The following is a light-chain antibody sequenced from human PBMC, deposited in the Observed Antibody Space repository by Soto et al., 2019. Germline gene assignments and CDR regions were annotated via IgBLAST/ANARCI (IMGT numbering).Light chain of an antibody. CDR1: QSISRY. CDR2: GAS. Sequence: DIQMTQSPSSLSASEGDRVTLTCRASQSISRYLNWYQQKPGRAPKLLMYGASNLQNGVPSRFLGSGSGTDFTLTISNLQPEDFATYYCQQSYGTPRSFGGGTKVEIK. V-gene: IGKV1-39*01. J-gene: IGKJ4*01. CDR3: QQSYGTPRS.